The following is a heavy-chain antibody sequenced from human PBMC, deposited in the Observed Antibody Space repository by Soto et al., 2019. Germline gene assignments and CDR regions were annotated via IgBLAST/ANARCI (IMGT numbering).Heavy chain of an antibody. Sequence: QVQLVQSGAEVKKPGSSVKVSCKASGGTFSSYTISWVRQAPGQGLEWMGRIIPILGIANYAQKFQGRVTXXAXKXKSTAYMELSSLSSEDTAVYYCARTRITMVRGEEDYWGQGTLVTVSS. D-gene: IGHD3-10*01. CDR3: ARTRITMVRGEEDY. CDR2: IIPILGIA. V-gene: IGHV1-69*02. CDR1: GGTFSSYT. J-gene: IGHJ4*02.